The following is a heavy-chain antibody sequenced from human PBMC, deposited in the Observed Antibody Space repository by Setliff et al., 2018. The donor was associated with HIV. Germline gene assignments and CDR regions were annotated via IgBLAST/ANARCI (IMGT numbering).Heavy chain of an antibody. CDR2: INPNSGGT. CDR1: GYTFTGYY. CDR3: ARNYYDSSGYRHYYYYYYMDV. Sequence: VSVKVSCKASGYTFTGYYMHWVRQAPGQGLEWMGRINPNSGGTNYAQKFQGRVTMTRDTSISTAYMELSRLRSDDTAVYYCARNYYDSSGYRHYYYYYYMDVWGKGTTVTVSS. J-gene: IGHJ6*03. D-gene: IGHD3-22*01. V-gene: IGHV1-2*06.